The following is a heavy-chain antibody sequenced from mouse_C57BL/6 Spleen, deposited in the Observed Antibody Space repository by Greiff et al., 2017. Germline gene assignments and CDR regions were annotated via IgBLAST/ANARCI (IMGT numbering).Heavy chain of an antibody. CDR3: ARRYYGSSHYFDY. D-gene: IGHD1-1*01. CDR1: GYTFTDYY. Sequence: QVQLQQSGPELVKPGASVKISCKASGYTFTDYYINWVKQRPGQGLEWIGWIFPGSGSTYYNEKFKGKATLTVAKSSSTAYMLLRSLTSEDSAVYFCARRYYGSSHYFDYWGQGTTLTVSS. J-gene: IGHJ2*01. V-gene: IGHV1-75*01. CDR2: IFPGSGST.